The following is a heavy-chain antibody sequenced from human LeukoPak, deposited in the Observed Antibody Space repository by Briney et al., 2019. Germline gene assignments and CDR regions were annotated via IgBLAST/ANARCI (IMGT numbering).Heavy chain of an antibody. CDR1: GYTFTSYG. D-gene: IGHD3-22*01. V-gene: IGHV1-18*01. Sequence: GASVKVSCKASGYTFTSYGISWVRQAPGQGLEWMGWISANNGNTNYAEKLQGRVTMTTDTSTRTVYMERRSLRSGDTAVYYCARGYYDGSGYYVYWGQGTLVTVSS. CDR2: ISANNGNT. CDR3: ARGYYDGSGYYVY. J-gene: IGHJ4*02.